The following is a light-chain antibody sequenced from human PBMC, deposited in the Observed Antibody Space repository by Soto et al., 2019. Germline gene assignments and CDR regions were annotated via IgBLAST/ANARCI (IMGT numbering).Light chain of an antibody. CDR3: CSYAGSYTVV. Sequence: QSALTQPRSVSESPGQSVTISCTGTSSDVGGYNYVSWYQQHPGKAPKVMIYDVTKRPSGVPDRFSGSKSGNTASLTISGLQAEDVADYFCCSYAGSYTVVFGGGTKLTVL. J-gene: IGLJ2*01. CDR2: DVT. V-gene: IGLV2-11*01. CDR1: SSDVGGYNY.